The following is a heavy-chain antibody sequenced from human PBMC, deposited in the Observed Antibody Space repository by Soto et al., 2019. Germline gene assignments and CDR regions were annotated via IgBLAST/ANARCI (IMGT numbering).Heavy chain of an antibody. D-gene: IGHD6-6*01. CDR1: GFTFSSYG. J-gene: IGHJ6*02. V-gene: IGHV3-30*18. CDR3: AKVLLAARAVYYYYGMDV. Sequence: PGGSLRLSCAASGFTFSSYGMHWVRQAPGKGLEWVAVISYDGSNKYYADSVKGRFTISRDNSKNTLYLQMNSLRAEDTAVYYCAKVLLAARAVYYYYGMDVWGQGTTVTVSS. CDR2: ISYDGSNK.